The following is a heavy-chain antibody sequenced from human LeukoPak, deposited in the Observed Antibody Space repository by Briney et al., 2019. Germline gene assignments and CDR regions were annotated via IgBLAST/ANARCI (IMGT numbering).Heavy chain of an antibody. CDR2: ISSSSTTV. CDR1: GFMFSSYS. Sequence: GGSLRLSCAASGFMFSSYSMSWIRQAPGKGLEWISYISSSSTTVYYADSVKGRFTISRDNAKNSLSLHMNSLRAEDTALYYCARVNWEPTAGDWFDPWGQGTLVTVSS. CDR3: ARVNWEPTAGDWFDP. D-gene: IGHD1-26*01. V-gene: IGHV3-48*01. J-gene: IGHJ5*02.